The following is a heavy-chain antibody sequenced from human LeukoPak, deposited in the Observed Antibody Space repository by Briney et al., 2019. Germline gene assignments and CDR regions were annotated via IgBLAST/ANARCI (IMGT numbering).Heavy chain of an antibody. J-gene: IGHJ4*02. V-gene: IGHV4-34*01. CDR1: SGSFSGYY. CDR2: INHSGST. CDR3: ARLRLHYFDY. D-gene: IGHD5-18*01. Sequence: SETLSLTCAVSSGSFSGYYWSWIRQPPGKGLEWIGEINHSGSTNYNPSLKSRVTISVDTSKNQFSLKLSSVTAADTAVYYCARLRLHYFDYWGQGTLVTVYS.